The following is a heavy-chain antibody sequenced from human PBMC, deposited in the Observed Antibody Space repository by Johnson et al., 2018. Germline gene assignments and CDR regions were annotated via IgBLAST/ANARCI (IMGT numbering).Heavy chain of an antibody. CDR1: GFTFNTYS. J-gene: IGHJ3*02. D-gene: IGHD3-10*01. CDR2: ITPGSGAI. CDR3: VRDQYYAFDI. Sequence: EVQLVESGGGLVQPGGSLRLSCAASGFTFNTYSMNWVRQAPGKGLEGVSSITPGSGAIFYADSVKGRFTISRDNAKDSLYLQMNSLRDEDTAVYYCVRDQYYAFDIWGQGTMVTVSS. V-gene: IGHV3-48*02.